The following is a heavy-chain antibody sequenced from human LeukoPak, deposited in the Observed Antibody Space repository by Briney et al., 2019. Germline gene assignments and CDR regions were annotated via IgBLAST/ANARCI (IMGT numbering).Heavy chain of an antibody. J-gene: IGHJ4*02. CDR2: INPSGGRT. CDR1: GHTLTNYY. CDR3: ARGTLRYFDF. V-gene: IGHV1-46*01. D-gene: IGHD3-9*01. Sequence: GASVTVSSKASGHTLTNYYMHWVRQAPGQGPQWLGVINPSGGRTTSYAQKIQGRVTMTRETPMNTVNMELSSLRSEDTAVYYCARGTLRYFDFWGQGTLVTVSS.